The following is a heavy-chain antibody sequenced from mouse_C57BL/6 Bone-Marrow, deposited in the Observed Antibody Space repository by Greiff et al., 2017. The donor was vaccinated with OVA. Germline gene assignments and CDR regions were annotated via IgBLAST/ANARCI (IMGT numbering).Heavy chain of an antibody. V-gene: IGHV2-2*01. D-gene: IGHD2-5*01. CDR3: ARRAYYSNLWFAY. Sequence: VQLQESGPGLVQPSQSLSITCTVSGFSLTSYGVHWVRQSPGKGLEWLGVIWSGGSTDYNAAFISRLSISKDNSKSQVFFKMNSLQADDTAIYYCARRAYYSNLWFAYWGQGTLVTVSA. J-gene: IGHJ3*01. CDR2: IWSGGST. CDR1: GFSLTSYG.